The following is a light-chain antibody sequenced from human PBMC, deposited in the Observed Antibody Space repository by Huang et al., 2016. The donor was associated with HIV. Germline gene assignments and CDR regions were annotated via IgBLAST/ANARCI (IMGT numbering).Light chain of an antibody. J-gene: IGKJ1*01. CDR3: QQYGSSWT. CDR2: GAS. V-gene: IGKV3-20*01. CDR1: QRVSSSY. Sequence: EIVLTQSPGTLSLSPGERATLSCRASQRVSSSYLAWFQRKPGQAPRLLIYGASSRATGIPDRFSGSGSGTDFTLTISRLEPEDFAVYYCQQYGSSWTFGQGTKVEIK.